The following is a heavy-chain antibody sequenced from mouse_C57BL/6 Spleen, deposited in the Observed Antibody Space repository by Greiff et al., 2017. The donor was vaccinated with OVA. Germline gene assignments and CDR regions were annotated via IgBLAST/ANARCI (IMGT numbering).Heavy chain of an antibody. CDR3: AEWPLYAMDY. V-gene: IGHV1-81*01. Sequence: VKVVESGAELARPGASVKLSCKASGYTFTSYGISWVKQRTGQGLEWIGEIYPRSGNTYYNEKFKGKATLTADKSSSTAYMELRSLTSEDSAVYFCAEWPLYAMDYWGQGTSVTVSS. J-gene: IGHJ4*01. CDR2: IYPRSGNT. D-gene: IGHD1-3*01. CDR1: GYTFTSYG.